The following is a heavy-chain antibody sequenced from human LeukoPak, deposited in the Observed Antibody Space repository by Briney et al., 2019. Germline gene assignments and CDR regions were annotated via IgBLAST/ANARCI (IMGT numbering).Heavy chain of an antibody. CDR3: ASSYPYYYDSSGYYDRGYFQH. CDR2: IYYSGST. V-gene: IGHV4-39*07. CDR1: GGSISSSSYY. D-gene: IGHD3-22*01. Sequence: SETLSLTCTVSGGSISSSSYYWGWIRQPPGKGLEWIGSIYYSGSTYYNPSLKSRVTISVDTSKNQFSLKLSSVTAADTAVYYCASSYPYYYDSSGYYDRGYFQHWGQGTLVTVSS. J-gene: IGHJ1*01.